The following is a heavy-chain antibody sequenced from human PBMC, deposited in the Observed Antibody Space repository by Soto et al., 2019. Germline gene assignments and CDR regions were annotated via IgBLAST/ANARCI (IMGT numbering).Heavy chain of an antibody. D-gene: IGHD6-19*01. CDR2: ISGSGGST. CDR1: GFTFSSYA. J-gene: IGHJ6*02. V-gene: IGHV3-23*01. Sequence: EVQLLESGGSLVQPGGSLRLSCAASGFTFSSYAMSWVRQAPGKGLEWVSAISGSGGSTYYADSVKGRFTISRDNSKNTLYLQMNSLRAEDTAVYYCAKDWGEQWLPNPYYYGMDVWGQGTTVTVSS. CDR3: AKDWGEQWLPNPYYYGMDV.